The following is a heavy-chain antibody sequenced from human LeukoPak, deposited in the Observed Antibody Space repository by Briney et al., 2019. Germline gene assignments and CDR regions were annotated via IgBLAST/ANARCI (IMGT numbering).Heavy chain of an antibody. CDR3: ASYGRDAFDI. CDR2: ISYDGSNK. CDR1: GFTFSSYG. D-gene: IGHD4-17*01. V-gene: IGHV3-30*03. J-gene: IGHJ3*02. Sequence: GRSLRLSCAASGFTFSSYGMHWVRQAPGKGLEWVAVISYDGSNKYYADSVKGRFTISRDNSKNTLYLQMNSLRAEDTAVYYCASYGRDAFDIWGQGTMVTVSS.